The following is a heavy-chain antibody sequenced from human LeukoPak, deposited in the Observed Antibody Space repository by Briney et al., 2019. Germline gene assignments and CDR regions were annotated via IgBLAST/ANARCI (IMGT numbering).Heavy chain of an antibody. CDR2: IYYSGST. D-gene: IGHD1-26*01. Sequence: PSETLSLTCTVSGGSISSGGYYWSWIRQHPGKGLEWIGYIYYSGSTYYNPSLKSRVTISVDTTKNQFSLKLSSVTAADTAVYYCARDQMNSAFDPWGQGTLVTVSS. V-gene: IGHV4-31*03. CDR1: GGSISSGGYY. CDR3: ARDQMNSAFDP. J-gene: IGHJ5*02.